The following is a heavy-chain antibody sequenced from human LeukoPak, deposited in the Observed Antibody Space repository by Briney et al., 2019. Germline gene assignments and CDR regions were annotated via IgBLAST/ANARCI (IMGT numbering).Heavy chain of an antibody. CDR3: AKSWFDP. Sequence: GGSLRLSCAASGFTFSSYGMHWVRQAPGKGLEWVEVISYDGSNKYYADSVKGRFTISRDNSKNTLYLQMNSLRAEDTAVYYCAKSWFDPWGQGTLVTVSS. CDR2: ISYDGSNK. V-gene: IGHV3-30*18. CDR1: GFTFSSYG. J-gene: IGHJ5*02.